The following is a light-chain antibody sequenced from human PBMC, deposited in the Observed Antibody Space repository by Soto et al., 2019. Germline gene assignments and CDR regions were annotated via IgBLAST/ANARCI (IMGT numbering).Light chain of an antibody. CDR2: DAS. CDR3: QQYKKWPRT. CDR1: QSVSSN. Sequence: EIVMTQSTATMSVSPLERATIYCRASQSVSSNFAWYQQKPGQAPRLLIYDASTRATGIPARFSGSGSGTEFTLTISSLQSEDFAVYYCQQYKKWPRTFGHGTKVDIK. V-gene: IGKV3-15*01. J-gene: IGKJ1*01.